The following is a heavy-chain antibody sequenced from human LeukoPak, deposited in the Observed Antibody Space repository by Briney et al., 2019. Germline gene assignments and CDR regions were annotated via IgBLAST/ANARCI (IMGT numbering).Heavy chain of an antibody. CDR2: MDWKGRPT. CDR1: GFTFSSYW. J-gene: IGHJ5*02. D-gene: IGHD6-19*01. V-gene: IGHV3-20*04. CDR3: AREVYRIGVGGFDP. Sequence: GGSLRLSCAASGFTFSSYWMHWVRQAPGKGLEGVSDMDWKGRPTSYADSLKVRFTISRDNAKKSLYLQMDSLRAEDTALYYCAREVYRIGVGGFDPWGQGTLVIVSS.